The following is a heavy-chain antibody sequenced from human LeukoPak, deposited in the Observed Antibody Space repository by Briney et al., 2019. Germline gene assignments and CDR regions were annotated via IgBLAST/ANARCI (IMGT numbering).Heavy chain of an antibody. V-gene: IGHV1-8*02. CDR3: ARPATPYGDDNLFDP. J-gene: IGHJ5*02. D-gene: IGHD4-17*01. CDR1: GYTFTGYY. Sequence: ASVKVSCKASGYTFTGYYMHWVRQAPGQGLEWMGWINPNRGNTGYAQKFQGRVTMTRNTSISTAYMELSSLRSEDMAVYYCARPATPYGDDNLFDPWGQGTLVTVSS. CDR2: INPNRGNT.